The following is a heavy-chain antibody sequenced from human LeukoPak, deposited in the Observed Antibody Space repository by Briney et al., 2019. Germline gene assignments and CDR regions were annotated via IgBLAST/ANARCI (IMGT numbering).Heavy chain of an antibody. CDR3: ARLKATVSIHAYFDS. CDR1: GGSISSYY. Sequence: SETLSLTCTVSGGSISSYYWTWIRQPPGKGLEGMGYIDHGGSTNYNPSLRSRVSISSDTSKIQFSLELTSVTAADTAVYYCARLKATVSIHAYFDSWGQGTLVTVSS. J-gene: IGHJ4*02. CDR2: IDHGGST. D-gene: IGHD4-17*01. V-gene: IGHV4-59*01.